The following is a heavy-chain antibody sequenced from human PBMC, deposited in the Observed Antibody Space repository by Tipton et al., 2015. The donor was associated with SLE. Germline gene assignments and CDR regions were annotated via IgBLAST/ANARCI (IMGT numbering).Heavy chain of an antibody. V-gene: IGHV4-39*07. Sequence: LRLSCTVSGGSISSYYWGWIRQPPGKGLEWIGSIYYSGSTYYNPSLKSRVTISVDTSKNQFSLKLSSVTAADTAVYYCATRGVLLWFGEFFDYWGQGTLVTVSS. CDR2: IYYSGST. CDR1: GGSISSYY. CDR3: ATRGVLLWFGEFFDY. J-gene: IGHJ4*02. D-gene: IGHD3-10*01.